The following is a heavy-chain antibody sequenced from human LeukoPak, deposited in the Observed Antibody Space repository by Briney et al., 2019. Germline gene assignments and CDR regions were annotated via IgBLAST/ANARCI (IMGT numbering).Heavy chain of an antibody. CDR1: GFIVDNYY. CDR3: VREGHRRGYPSPYYFDY. Sequence: GGSLRLSCAASGFIVDNYYIRWMRQPPGKGLEGVSIISYGGSTYHADSVKGRFPISRDNYKNAVYLQMNSLRAEDSAMYYCVREGHRRGYPSPYYFDYWGQGTLVTVSS. CDR2: ISYGGST. J-gene: IGHJ4*02. V-gene: IGHV3-53*01. D-gene: IGHD3-16*02.